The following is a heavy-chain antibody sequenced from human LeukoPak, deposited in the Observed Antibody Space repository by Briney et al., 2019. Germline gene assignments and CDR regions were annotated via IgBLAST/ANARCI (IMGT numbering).Heavy chain of an antibody. J-gene: IGHJ4*02. CDR1: GGSINSHY. CDR3: ARSYYDFWTGFYSDF. Sequence: AETLSLTCTVSGGSINSHYWSWIRQPPAKGLQWIGFVSYSGNTSYNPSLMSRVTISVDTSKNQFSLTVNSVTTADTALYFCARSYYDFWTGFYSDFWGQGALVTVSS. CDR2: VSYSGNT. D-gene: IGHD3-3*01. V-gene: IGHV4-59*11.